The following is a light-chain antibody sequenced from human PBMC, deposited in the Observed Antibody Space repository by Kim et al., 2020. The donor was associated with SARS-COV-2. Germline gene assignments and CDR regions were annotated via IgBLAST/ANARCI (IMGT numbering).Light chain of an antibody. CDR1: QSISSY. V-gene: IGKV1-39*01. Sequence: ASVGDRVTITCRASQSISSYLNWYQQKPGKAPKLLIYAASSLQSGVPSRFSGSGSGTDFTLTISSLQPEDFATYYCQQSYSTPRYSFGQGTKLEIK. J-gene: IGKJ2*03. CDR2: AAS. CDR3: QQSYSTPRYS.